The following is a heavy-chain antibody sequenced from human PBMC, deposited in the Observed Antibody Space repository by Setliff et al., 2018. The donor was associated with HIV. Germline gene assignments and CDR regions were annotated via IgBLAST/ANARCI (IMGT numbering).Heavy chain of an antibody. CDR2: IYTSGST. CDR1: GGSITNYY. V-gene: IGHV4-4*09. Sequence: SETLSLTCTVSGGSITNYYWSWIRQPPGKGLQWIGYIYTSGSTNYNPSLKSRVTISVDTSKNQFSLKVSSVTAADTAVYYCARRGSYSSPETLWGQGTLVTVS. J-gene: IGHJ4*02. D-gene: IGHD1-26*01. CDR3: ARRGSYSSPETL.